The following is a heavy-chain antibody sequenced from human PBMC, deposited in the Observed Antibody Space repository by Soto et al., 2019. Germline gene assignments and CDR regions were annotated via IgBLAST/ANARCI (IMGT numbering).Heavy chain of an antibody. J-gene: IGHJ5*02. CDR3: AREVPAANWFDP. V-gene: IGHV1-2*04. D-gene: IGHD2-2*01. CDR2: INPNSGGT. CDR1: GYTFSNYG. Sequence: ASVKVSCKTSGYTFSNYGITWVRQAPGQGLEWMGWINPNSGGTNYAQKFQGWVTMTRDTSISTAYMELSRLRSDNTAVYYCAREVPAANWFDPWGQGTLVTVSS.